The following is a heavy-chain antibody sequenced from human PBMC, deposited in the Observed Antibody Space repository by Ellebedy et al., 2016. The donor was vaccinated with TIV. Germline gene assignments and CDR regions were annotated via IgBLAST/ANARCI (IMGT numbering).Heavy chain of an antibody. D-gene: IGHD3-3*01. CDR1: RGTFSSYA. CDR2: IIPIFGTA. CDR3: ARGGYDFWSGYSVGPNYGMDG. V-gene: IGHV1-69*13. J-gene: IGHJ6*02. Sequence: SVKVSXKASRGTFSSYAISWVRQAPGQGLEWMGGIIPIFGTANYAQKFQGRVTITADESTSTAYMELSSLRSEDTAVYYCARGGYDFWSGYSVGPNYGMDGWGQGTTVTVSS.